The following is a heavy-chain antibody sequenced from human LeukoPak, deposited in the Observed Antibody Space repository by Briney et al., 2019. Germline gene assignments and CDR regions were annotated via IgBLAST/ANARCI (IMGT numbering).Heavy chain of an antibody. Sequence: GESLKISCKGSGYSFTSYWIGWVRQMPGKGLEWMGWINPNSGAIKYSQKFQGRVSMTRDTSITTVYMDLSSLRSDDTAVYYCARVKKLMPEFEFWGQGTLVTVSS. V-gene: IGHV1-2*02. CDR2: INPNSGAI. CDR1: GYSFTSYW. D-gene: IGHD2-2*01. CDR3: ARVKKLMPEFEF. J-gene: IGHJ4*02.